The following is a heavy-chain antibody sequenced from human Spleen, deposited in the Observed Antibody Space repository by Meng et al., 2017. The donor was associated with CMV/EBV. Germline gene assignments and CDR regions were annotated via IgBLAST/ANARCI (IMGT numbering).Heavy chain of an antibody. V-gene: IGHV4-59*01. CDR1: GGSIGGYF. J-gene: IGHJ6*02. D-gene: IGHD2-15*01. CDR2: IHYSGST. Sequence: LSLTCTVSGGSIGGYFWTWIRQPPGKGLEWIGYIHYSGSTNYIPSLKSRVTISVDTSKNQLSLKLTSVTAADTAVYYCARDTHGMDVWGQGTTVTVSS. CDR3: ARDTHGMDV.